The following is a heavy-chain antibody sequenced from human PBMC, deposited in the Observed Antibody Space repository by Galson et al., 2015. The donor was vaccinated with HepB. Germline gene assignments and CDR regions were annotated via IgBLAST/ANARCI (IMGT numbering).Heavy chain of an antibody. Sequence: SLRLSCAASGFTFSNAWMNWVRQAPGKGLEWVGRIKSKTDGGATDYAAPVKGRFTISRDNSKNTLYLQMNSLKTEDTAVYYCTTREPTEWLFHEYYFDYWGQGTLVTVSS. J-gene: IGHJ4*02. CDR1: GFTFSNAW. CDR2: IKSKTDGGAT. V-gene: IGHV3-15*07. CDR3: TTREPTEWLFHEYYFDY. D-gene: IGHD3-3*01.